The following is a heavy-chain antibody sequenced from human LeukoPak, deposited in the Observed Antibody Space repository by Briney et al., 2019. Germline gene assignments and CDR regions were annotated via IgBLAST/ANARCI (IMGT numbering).Heavy chain of an antibody. D-gene: IGHD1-26*01. CDR3: ATSGSYRFDY. J-gene: IGHJ4*02. CDR1: GFTLSSYT. V-gene: IGHV3-48*01. CDR2: VTSSSSTI. Sequence: GGSLRLSCAASGFTLSSYTMNWVRQAPGKGLEWVSYVTSSSSTIYYADSVKGRFAISRDNAKNSLYLQMNSLRVEDTAIYYCATSGSYRFDYWGQGTLVTVSS.